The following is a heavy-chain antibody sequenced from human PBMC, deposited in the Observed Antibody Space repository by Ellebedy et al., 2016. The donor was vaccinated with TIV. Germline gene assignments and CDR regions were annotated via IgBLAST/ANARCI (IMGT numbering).Heavy chain of an antibody. CDR1: GFTFNSYW. CDR3: ARILGSGYYTAIGY. J-gene: IGHJ4*02. Sequence: GGSLRLSXAASGFTFNSYWMSWVRQAPGKGLEWVATIKQDGSDKYYVDSVKGRFTISRDNAKNSLYLQMNALRADDTAVYYCARILGSGYYTAIGYWGQGTLVTVSS. V-gene: IGHV3-7*01. D-gene: IGHD3-3*01. CDR2: IKQDGSDK.